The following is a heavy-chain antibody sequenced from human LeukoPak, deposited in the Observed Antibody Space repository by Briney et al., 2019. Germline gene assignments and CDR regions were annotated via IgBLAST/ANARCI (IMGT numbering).Heavy chain of an antibody. CDR1: GYTFTGYY. D-gene: IGHD5-12*01. CDR3: ARQAPLGYSGYDPWGHFDY. V-gene: IGHV1-2*02. CDR2: INPNSGGT. Sequence: ASVKVSCKTSGYTFTGYYMHWVRQAPGQGLEWMGWINPNSGGTNYAQKFQGRVTITADKSTSTAYMELSSLRSEDTAVYYCARQAPLGYSGYDPWGHFDYWGQGTLVTVSS. J-gene: IGHJ4*02.